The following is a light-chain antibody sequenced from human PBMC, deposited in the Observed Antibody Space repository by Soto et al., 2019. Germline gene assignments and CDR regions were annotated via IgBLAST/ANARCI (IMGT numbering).Light chain of an antibody. Sequence: QSVLTQPSSVSGSPGQSITISCTGTISDVGGYNYVSWYQHHPGKAPKLMIYDVSNRPSGVSNRFSGSKSDNTASLTISGLQAEDEADYYCNSYTSSSTIIYVFGTGTKVTVL. CDR2: DVS. J-gene: IGLJ1*01. V-gene: IGLV2-14*01. CDR3: NSYTSSSTIIYV. CDR1: ISDVGGYNY.